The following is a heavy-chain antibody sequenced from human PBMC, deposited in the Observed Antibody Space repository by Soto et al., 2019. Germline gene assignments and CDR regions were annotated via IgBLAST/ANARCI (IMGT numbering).Heavy chain of an antibody. V-gene: IGHV3-74*01. CDR3: VKVLARGVGVPRFYFDS. Sequence: GSLRLSCAASGFTFSNSWMHWVRQLSGKGLEWVSRINADGTSTSYADSVKGRFTISRDNAKNTLYLHVNSLRAEDTAVYYCVKVLARGVGVPRFYFDSWGQGALVTVSS. J-gene: IGHJ4*02. CDR1: GFTFSNSW. D-gene: IGHD2-2*01. CDR2: INADGTST.